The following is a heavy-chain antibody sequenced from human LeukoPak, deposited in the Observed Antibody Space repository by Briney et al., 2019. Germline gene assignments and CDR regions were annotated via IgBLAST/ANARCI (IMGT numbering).Heavy chain of an antibody. CDR1: GFTFSSYS. CDR2: ISSSSSYI. Sequence: GGSLRLSCAGSGFTFSSYSMTWVRQAPGKGLEWVSSISSSSSYIYYADSVKGRFTISRDNAKNSLYLQMNSLRAEDTAVYYCARDYYDSSGYYKGDYWGQGTLVTVSS. J-gene: IGHJ4*02. CDR3: ARDYYDSSGYYKGDY. D-gene: IGHD3-22*01. V-gene: IGHV3-21*01.